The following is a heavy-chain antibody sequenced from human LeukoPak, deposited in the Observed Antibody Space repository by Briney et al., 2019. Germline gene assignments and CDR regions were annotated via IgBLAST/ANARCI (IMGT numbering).Heavy chain of an antibody. CDR3: ARHFWSHYYYYMDV. Sequence: SETLSLTCTVSGGSISSSSYYWGWIRQPPGKGLEWIGSIYYSGSTYYNPSLKSRVTISVDTSKNQFSLKLSSVTAADTAVYYCARHFWSHYYYYMDVWGKGTTVTVSS. V-gene: IGHV4-39*07. CDR1: GGSISSSSYY. CDR2: IYYSGST. D-gene: IGHD3-3*02. J-gene: IGHJ6*03.